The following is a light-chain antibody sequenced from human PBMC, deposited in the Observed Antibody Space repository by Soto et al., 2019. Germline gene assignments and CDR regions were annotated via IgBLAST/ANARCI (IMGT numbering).Light chain of an antibody. CDR2: DNS. CDR3: QSYDSSLSGSV. Sequence: QSVLTQPPSVSGAPGQRVTISCTGSSSNIGAGYDVHWYQQLPGTGPKLLIYDNSNRPSGVPDRFSGSKSGTSASLAITGLQAEDEADYYCQSYDSSLSGSVFGGGTKVTVL. J-gene: IGLJ3*02. V-gene: IGLV1-40*01. CDR1: SSNIGAGYD.